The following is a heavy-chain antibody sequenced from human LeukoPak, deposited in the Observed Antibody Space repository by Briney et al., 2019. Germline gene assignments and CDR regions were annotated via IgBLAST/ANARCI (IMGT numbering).Heavy chain of an antibody. V-gene: IGHV3-73*01. D-gene: IGHD3-3*01. CDR3: VGVRSIPRYYYYMDV. CDR1: GFTFSGSA. J-gene: IGHJ6*03. Sequence: GSLRLSCAASGFTFSGSAMHWVRQASGKGLEWVGRIRSKPNSYATTYDASVKGRFTISRDDSKNTAYLRMNTLTTEDTAVYYCVGVRSIPRYYYYMDVWGKGTTVTVSS. CDR2: IRSKPNSYAT.